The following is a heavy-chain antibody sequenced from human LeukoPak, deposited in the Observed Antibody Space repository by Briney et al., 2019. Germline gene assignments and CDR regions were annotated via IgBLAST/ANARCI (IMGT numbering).Heavy chain of an antibody. CDR1: GFTFSTYS. CDR3: ARDWGGYCSSTSCYSHTDV. CDR2: IISSSAYI. J-gene: IGHJ6*03. Sequence: GGSLRLSCAASGFTFSTYSMNWVCQAPGKGLEWVSSIISSSAYIFYADSVKGRFTISRDNAKNSLYLQMNSLRAEDTAVYYCARDWGGYCSSTSCYSHTDVWGKGTTVTVSS. D-gene: IGHD2-2*01. V-gene: IGHV3-21*01.